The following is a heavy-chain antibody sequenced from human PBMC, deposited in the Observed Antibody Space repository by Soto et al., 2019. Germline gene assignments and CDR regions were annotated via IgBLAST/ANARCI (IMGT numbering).Heavy chain of an antibody. CDR1: GFTVSSNY. Sequence: PGGSLRLSCAASGFTVSSNYMSWVRQAPGKGLEWVSVIYSGGSTYYADSVKGRFTISRDNSKNTLYLQMNSLRPEDTAVYYCARDSSWQFDYWGQGTLVTVSS. V-gene: IGHV3-66*01. CDR2: IYSGGST. J-gene: IGHJ4*02. CDR3: ARDSSWQFDY. D-gene: IGHD6-13*01.